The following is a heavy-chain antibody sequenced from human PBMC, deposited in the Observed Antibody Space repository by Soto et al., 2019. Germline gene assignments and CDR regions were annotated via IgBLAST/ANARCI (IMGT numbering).Heavy chain of an antibody. CDR3: GRGPVTMIAVVHDNYFDY. V-gene: IGHV1-69*12. CDR2: MIPIFGTE. CDR1: GGTFSSYA. J-gene: IGHJ4*02. D-gene: IGHD3-22*01. Sequence: QVQLVQSGAEVKKPGSSVKVSCKASGGTFSSYAISWVRQAPGQGLEWMGGMIPIFGTENYAQKFQGRFTITADESTSISYMVLSSLRSEDTAVYYCGRGPVTMIAVVHDNYFDYWGQGTLVTVSS.